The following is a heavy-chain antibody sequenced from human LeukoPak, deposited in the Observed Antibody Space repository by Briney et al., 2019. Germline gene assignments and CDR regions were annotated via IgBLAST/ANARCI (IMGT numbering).Heavy chain of an antibody. V-gene: IGHV1-58*01. Sequence: GTSVNVSCKASGFTFTSSAVQWVRQARGQRLEWIGWIVVCSGNTNYAQKFQERVTITRDMSTSTAYMELSSLRSEDTAVYYCAAALTDNWKLDYWGQGTLVTVSS. J-gene: IGHJ4*02. CDR3: AAALTDNWKLDY. D-gene: IGHD1-20*01. CDR1: GFTFTSSA. CDR2: IVVCSGNT.